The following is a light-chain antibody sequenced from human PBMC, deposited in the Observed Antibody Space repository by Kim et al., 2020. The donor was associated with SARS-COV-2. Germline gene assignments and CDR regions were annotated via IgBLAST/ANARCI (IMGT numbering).Light chain of an antibody. CDR3: TSYTRSDTWV. J-gene: IGLJ3*02. V-gene: IGLV2-14*03. Sequence: GQSFTISCTGTNNDVGAYNYVSWYQQHPGTAPKFMIYDVTKRPSGVSDRFSGSKSGNTASLTISGLQAEDEADYYCTSYTRSDTWVFGGGTQLTVL. CDR1: NNDVGAYNY. CDR2: DVT.